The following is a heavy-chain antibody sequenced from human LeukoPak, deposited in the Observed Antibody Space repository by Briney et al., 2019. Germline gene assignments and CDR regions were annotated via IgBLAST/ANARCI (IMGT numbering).Heavy chain of an antibody. V-gene: IGHV4-4*07. Sequence: SETLSLTCTVSGGSISSNYWSWIRQPAGKGLEWIGRIYTSGSTNYNPSLKSRVTMSVDTSNNQFSLKLSSVTAADTAVYYCARAVGSGSFQTYYYYMDVWGKGTTVTISS. D-gene: IGHD3-10*01. CDR1: GGSISSNY. J-gene: IGHJ6*03. CDR2: IYTSGST. CDR3: ARAVGSGSFQTYYYYMDV.